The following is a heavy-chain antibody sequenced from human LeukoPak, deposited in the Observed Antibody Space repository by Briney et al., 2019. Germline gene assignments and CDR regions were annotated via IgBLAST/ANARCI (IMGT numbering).Heavy chain of an antibody. J-gene: IGHJ4*02. CDR2: IYPGDSDT. D-gene: IGHD3-16*01. CDR1: GYSFTSYW. Sequence: GESLKISCKGSGYSFTSYWIGWVRQMPGKGLEWMGVIYPGDSDTKYSPSFQGQVTISADKSNRTAYLQWTSLKASDTAKYYCARQYYDYIWGSYTANRYFDYWGQGTLVTVSS. CDR3: ARQYYDYIWGSYTANRYFDY. V-gene: IGHV5-51*01.